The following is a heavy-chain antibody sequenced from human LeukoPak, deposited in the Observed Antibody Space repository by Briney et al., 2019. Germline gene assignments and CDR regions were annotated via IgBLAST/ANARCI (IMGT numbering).Heavy chain of an antibody. CDR3: ARSTYYYDSSGYSAYYYYYMDV. Sequence: TSETLSLACAVYGGSFSGYYWSWIRQPPGKGLEWIGEINHSGSTNYNPSLKSRVTISVDTSKNQFSLKLSSVTAADTAVYYCARSTYYYDSSGYSAYYYYYMDVWGKGTTVTVSS. CDR1: GGSFSGYY. V-gene: IGHV4-34*01. D-gene: IGHD3-22*01. CDR2: INHSGST. J-gene: IGHJ6*03.